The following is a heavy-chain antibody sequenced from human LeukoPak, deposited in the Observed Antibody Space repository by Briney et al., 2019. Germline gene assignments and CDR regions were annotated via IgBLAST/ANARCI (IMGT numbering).Heavy chain of an antibody. V-gene: IGHV3-7*01. Sequence: PTGGSLRLYCAASGFTFNNYWMTWVRQAPGKGLEWVAHIHESGSYQNYVDSVKGRFTVSRDNTKGALYLQMSNLRAEDTAVYYCARDIPGGASFLDQWGQGTLVTVSS. CDR1: GFTFNNYW. CDR3: ARDIPGGASFLDQ. CDR2: IHESGSYQ. D-gene: IGHD5-18*01. J-gene: IGHJ5*02.